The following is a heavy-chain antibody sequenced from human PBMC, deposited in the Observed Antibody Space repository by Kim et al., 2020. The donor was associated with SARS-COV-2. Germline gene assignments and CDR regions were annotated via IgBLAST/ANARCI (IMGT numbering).Heavy chain of an antibody. CDR2: IYYSGSI. Sequence: SETLSLTCTVSGGSIRGSTFYWAWIRQPPGKGLEWIGSIYYSGSIYYNPSLKSRVTISVDTSKNQFSLKLSSVTAADTAVYYCARHNWNYVPWFDPWGQGTLVTVSS. CDR3: ARHNWNYVPWFDP. V-gene: IGHV4-39*01. D-gene: IGHD1-7*01. J-gene: IGHJ5*02. CDR1: GGSIRGSTFY.